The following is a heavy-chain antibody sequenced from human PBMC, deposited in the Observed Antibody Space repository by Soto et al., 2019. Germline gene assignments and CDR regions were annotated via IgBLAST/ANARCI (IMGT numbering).Heavy chain of an antibody. J-gene: IGHJ3*02. V-gene: IGHV3-23*01. CDR2: ISGSGDIT. CDR1: GFTFSTSS. CDR3: AKGCDTAIADAFDI. Sequence: EVQVLESGGDLVQPGGSLRLTCSVSGFTFSTSSMNWVRQAPGKALEWVSSISGSGDITYYADSVKGRFTTSRDNSKSTVYLQMNSLRVEDTAVYHCAKGCDTAIADAFDIWGQGTMGTVSS. D-gene: IGHD2-21*01.